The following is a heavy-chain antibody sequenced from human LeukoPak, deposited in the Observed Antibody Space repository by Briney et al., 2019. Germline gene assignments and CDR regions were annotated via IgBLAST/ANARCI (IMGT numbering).Heavy chain of an antibody. Sequence: GGSLRLSCAASGFIFSSHGMNWVRQAPGKGLEWVTIISYDGTNKYYADSVKGRFTISRDNSKNTLFLQMNSLRAEDTAVYYCARSNYYDSRSWGFDIWGQGTMVTVSS. CDR3: ARSNYYDSRSWGFDI. V-gene: IGHV3-30*03. CDR2: ISYDGTNK. D-gene: IGHD3-22*01. CDR1: GFIFSSHG. J-gene: IGHJ3*02.